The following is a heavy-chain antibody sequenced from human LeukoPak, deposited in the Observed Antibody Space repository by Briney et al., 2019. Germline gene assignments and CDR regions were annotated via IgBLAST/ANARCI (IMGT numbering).Heavy chain of an antibody. Sequence: HGASVKVSCKASGGTFSSYSISWVRQAPGQGLEWMGVIIPMFGTTTYAQRLQGRVTITADKSTSTAYMELSSLRSEDTAVYYCARDSYRARNYNWFDPWGQGTLVTVSS. D-gene: IGHD6-6*01. V-gene: IGHV1-69*06. CDR1: GGTFSSYS. CDR3: ARDSYRARNYNWFDP. CDR2: IIPMFGTT. J-gene: IGHJ5*02.